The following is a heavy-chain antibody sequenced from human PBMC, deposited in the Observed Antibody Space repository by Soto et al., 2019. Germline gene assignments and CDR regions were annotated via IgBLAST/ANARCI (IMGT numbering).Heavy chain of an antibody. CDR1: GFTFSYFV. Sequence: GGSLRLSCSASGFTFSYFVMGWVRQAPGKGLEWFSAITGSGGDTYYADSVKGRFTTSRDNSESTLALQMNSLRAEDTAIYYCARGSTDTRPYYFDSWGQGTLVTVSS. J-gene: IGHJ4*02. V-gene: IGHV3-23*01. CDR2: ITGSGGDT. CDR3: ARGSTDTRPYYFDS. D-gene: IGHD2-15*01.